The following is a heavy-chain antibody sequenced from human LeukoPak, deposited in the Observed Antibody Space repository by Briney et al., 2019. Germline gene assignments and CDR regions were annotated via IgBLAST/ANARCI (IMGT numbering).Heavy chain of an antibody. CDR1: GFTFSSYW. D-gene: IGHD6-6*01. Sequence: GGSLRLSCVASGFTFSSYWMHWVRQTPGKGLVWVSRIISDGSTTNYADAVKGRFTISRDNAKNTLYLQMNSLRDEDTAMYYCARVYSSSFVFDYWGQGTLVTVSS. CDR3: ARVYSSSFVFDY. V-gene: IGHV3-74*01. J-gene: IGHJ4*02. CDR2: IISDGSTT.